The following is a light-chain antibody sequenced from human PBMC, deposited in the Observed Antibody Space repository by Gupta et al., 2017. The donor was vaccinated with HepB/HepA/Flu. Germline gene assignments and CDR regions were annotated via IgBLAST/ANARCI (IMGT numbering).Light chain of an antibody. CDR3: QQVDTYPPT. Sequence: DIQLTQSPSSLSAFVGDRVTITCRASQGISSYLTWYQQKPGKAPKLLIYTASNLQGGVPSRFSGSGSGTEFTLTINSLQPEDFATYYCQQVDTYPPTFGRGTKVEIK. J-gene: IGKJ4*01. CDR2: TAS. V-gene: IGKV1-9*01. CDR1: QGISSY.